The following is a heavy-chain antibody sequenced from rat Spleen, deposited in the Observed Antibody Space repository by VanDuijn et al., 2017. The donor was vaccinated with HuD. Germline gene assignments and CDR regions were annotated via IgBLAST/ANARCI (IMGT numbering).Heavy chain of an antibody. CDR1: GYSIPSNY. CDR2: ISYSGST. J-gene: IGHJ4*01. Sequence: EVQLQESGPGLVKPSQSLSLTCSVTGYSIPSNYWGWIRKFPGNKMEWMEYISYSGSTSYNPSLKSRISITRDTSKNQSFLQLNSVTTEDTATYYCARRKEYVMDAWGQGASVTVSS. CDR3: ARRKEYVMDA. V-gene: IGHV3-1*01.